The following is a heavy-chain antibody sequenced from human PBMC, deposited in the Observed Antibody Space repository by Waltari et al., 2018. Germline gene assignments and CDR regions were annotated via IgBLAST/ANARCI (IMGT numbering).Heavy chain of an antibody. CDR2: IYSDGSRT. CDR3: AKDSVVRGYWYFNL. D-gene: IGHD2-21*01. J-gene: IGHJ2*01. V-gene: IGHV3-23*03. Sequence: EVQLLESGGGLVQPGGSLRLSCAASGFTFSNYAMSWVRQAPGKGLEWVSIIYSDGSRTHYADCVKGWFTISRDNSKNTLYLQMNSLRAEDTAVYYCAKDSVVRGYWYFNLWGRGTLVTVSS. CDR1: GFTFSNYA.